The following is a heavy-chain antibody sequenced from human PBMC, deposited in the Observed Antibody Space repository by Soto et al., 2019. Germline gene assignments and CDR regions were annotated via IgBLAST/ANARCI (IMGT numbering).Heavy chain of an antibody. CDR2: ISYDGSNK. CDR3: AKSRRGIAAVGPYYYGMDV. Sequence: GGSLRLSCAASGFTFSSYGMHWVRQAPGKGLEWVAVISYDGSNKYYADSVKGRFTISRDNSKNTLYLQMNSLRAEDTAVYYCAKSRRGIAAVGPYYYGMDVWGQGTTVTV. V-gene: IGHV3-30*18. J-gene: IGHJ6*02. CDR1: GFTFSSYG. D-gene: IGHD6-13*01.